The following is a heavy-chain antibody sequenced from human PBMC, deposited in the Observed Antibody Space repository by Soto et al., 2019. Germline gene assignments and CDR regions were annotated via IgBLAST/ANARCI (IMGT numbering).Heavy chain of an antibody. J-gene: IGHJ6*02. CDR2: IDPSDSYT. Sequence: GESLKISCKGSGYSFTSYWISWVRQMPGKGLEWMGRIDPSDSYTNYSPSFQGHVTISADKSISTAYLQWSSLKASDTAMYYCARTSGFGESFDYYGMDVWGQGTTVTVSS. V-gene: IGHV5-10-1*01. CDR3: ARTSGFGESFDYYGMDV. CDR1: GYSFTSYW. D-gene: IGHD3-10*01.